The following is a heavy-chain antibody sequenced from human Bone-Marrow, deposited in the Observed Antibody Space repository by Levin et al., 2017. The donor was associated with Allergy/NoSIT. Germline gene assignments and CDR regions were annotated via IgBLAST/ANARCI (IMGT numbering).Heavy chain of an antibody. V-gene: IGHV6-1*01. D-gene: IGHD2-8*01. J-gene: IGHJ3*02. CDR1: GDSVSSNIAA. CDR3: ASRLMSGFDGFDI. CDR2: TYYRSRWYN. Sequence: SETLSLTCAISGDSVSSNIAAWNWIRQSPSRGLEWLGRTYYRSRWYNDYAVSMKSRLTFNADTSENHFSLQLTSVTPEDTAVYYCASRLMSGFDGFDIWGQGTLVTVSS.